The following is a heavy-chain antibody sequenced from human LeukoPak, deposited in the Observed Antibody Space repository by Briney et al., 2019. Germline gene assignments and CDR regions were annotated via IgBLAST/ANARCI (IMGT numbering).Heavy chain of an antibody. D-gene: IGHD3-10*01. CDR2: ISGSGGGT. J-gene: IGHJ4*02. Sequence: GGSLRLSCAASGFTFSSYAMSWVRQAPEKGLEWVSTISGSGGGTYYADSVKGRFTISRDNSKNALYLQMNSLRAEDTAVYYCARAAMVRGVDYFDSWGQGTLVTVSS. CDR3: ARAAMVRGVDYFDS. CDR1: GFTFSSYA. V-gene: IGHV3-23*01.